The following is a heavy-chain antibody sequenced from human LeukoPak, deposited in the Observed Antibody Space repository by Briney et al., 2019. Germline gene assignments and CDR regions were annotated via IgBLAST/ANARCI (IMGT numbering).Heavy chain of an antibody. CDR3: ATKGRNYDFWSGSSNFDY. J-gene: IGHJ4*02. D-gene: IGHD3-3*01. V-gene: IGHV3-33*01. CDR1: GFTFSSYG. Sequence: GGSLRLSCAASGFTFSSYGMHWVRQPPGKGLEWVAVIWYDGSNKYYADSVKGRFTISRDNSKNTLYLQMNSLSAEDTAVYCCATKGRNYDFWSGSSNFDYWGQGILVTVSS. CDR2: IWYDGSNK.